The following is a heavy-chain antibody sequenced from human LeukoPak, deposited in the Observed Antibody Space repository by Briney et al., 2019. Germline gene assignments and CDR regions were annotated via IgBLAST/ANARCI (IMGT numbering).Heavy chain of an antibody. J-gene: IGHJ3*02. D-gene: IGHD6-19*01. CDR3: ARDVYRRLAVAVGGDLVLRAFDI. V-gene: IGHV1-46*01. Sequence: ASVKVSCKASGYTFSNHYIHWARQAPGQGLEWMGIINPSRGDTSYAQNLQGRVTMTMDTSTNTVYMELSRLRSDDTAVYYCARDVYRRLAVAVGGDLVLRAFDIWGQGAMVTVAS. CDR2: INPSRGDT. CDR1: GYTFSNHY.